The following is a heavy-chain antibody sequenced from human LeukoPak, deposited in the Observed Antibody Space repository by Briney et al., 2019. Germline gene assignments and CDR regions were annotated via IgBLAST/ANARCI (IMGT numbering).Heavy chain of an antibody. CDR3: ARENVLGALLSGTTSTKKYYFDY. Sequence: SVKVSCKASGGTFSSYAISWVRQAPGQGLEWMGGIIPIFGTANYAQKFQGRVTITADESTSTAYMELSSLRSEDTAVYYCARENVLGALLSGTTSTKKYYFDYWGQGTLVTVSS. V-gene: IGHV1-69*01. CDR2: IIPIFGTA. D-gene: IGHD1-7*01. CDR1: GGTFSSYA. J-gene: IGHJ4*02.